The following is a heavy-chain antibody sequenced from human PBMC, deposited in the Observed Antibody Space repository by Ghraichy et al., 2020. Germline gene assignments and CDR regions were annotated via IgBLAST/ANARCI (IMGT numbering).Heavy chain of an antibody. CDR2: ISSSGTTT. Sequence: GGSLRLSCAASGFTFSSNAMSWVRQAPGKGLEWVSHISSSGTTTNHADSVKGRFTISRDVSNSTLYLHMNNLRAEDTAVYYCAKMKGWEVKDYSFDYWGQGTLVTVSS. CDR3: AKMKGWEVKDYSFDY. D-gene: IGHD1-26*01. J-gene: IGHJ4*02. CDR1: GFTFSSNA. V-gene: IGHV3-23*01.